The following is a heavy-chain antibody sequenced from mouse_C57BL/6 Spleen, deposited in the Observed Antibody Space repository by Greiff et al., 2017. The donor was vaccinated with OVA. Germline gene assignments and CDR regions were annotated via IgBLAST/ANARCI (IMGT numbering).Heavy chain of an antibody. CDR3: TGDRYFDV. CDR1: GFTFSDAW. J-gene: IGHJ1*03. V-gene: IGHV6-6*01. CDR2: IRNKANNPAT. Sequence: EVKLEESGGGLVQPGGSMKLSCAASGFTFSDAWMGWVRQSPEKGLEWVAEIRNKANNPATYYAESVKGRFTISREDSKSSVYLHMNSLRAEDAGIYYCTGDRYFDVWGTGTTVTVSS.